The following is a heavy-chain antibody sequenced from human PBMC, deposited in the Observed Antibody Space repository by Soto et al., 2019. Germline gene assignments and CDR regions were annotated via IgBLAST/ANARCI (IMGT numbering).Heavy chain of an antibody. D-gene: IGHD5-18*01. CDR3: AGGAMVTPYYYGLDV. CDR2: NSGSGHYI. Sequence: EVRLLESGGGVVQPGGSLRLYCAGSGFTSSNYSMSWVRQAPGKGLEWVSTNSGSGHYIQYRDSVKGRFTISRDNSNNTLYLPMNRLRAEDTAVYYCAGGAMVTPYYYGLDVWGQGTTVTVSS. J-gene: IGHJ6*02. V-gene: IGHV3-23*01. CDR1: GFTSSNYS.